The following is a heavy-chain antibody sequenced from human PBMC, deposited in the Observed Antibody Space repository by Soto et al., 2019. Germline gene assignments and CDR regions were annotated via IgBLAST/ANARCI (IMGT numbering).Heavy chain of an antibody. CDR3: ATSLWFGTQPEI. CDR2: ISPSGTT. D-gene: IGHD3-10*01. J-gene: IGHJ4*02. V-gene: IGHV4-34*01. Sequence: QVQLQQWGAGLLKPSETLSLTCAVYGGSFSNNYWTWFRQPPGKGLEWIGEISPSGTTKYIPSLKSRGTISVDTSRKQFFLKVTSVSAPDTAVYYCATSLWFGTQPEIWGPGTLVTVSS. CDR1: GGSFSNNY.